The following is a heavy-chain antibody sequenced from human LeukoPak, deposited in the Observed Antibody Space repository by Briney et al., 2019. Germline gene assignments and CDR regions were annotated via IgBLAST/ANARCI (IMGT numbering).Heavy chain of an antibody. CDR2: INPNSGGT. J-gene: IGHJ6*03. D-gene: IGHD3-3*01. Sequence: ASVKVSCKASGYTFTGYYMHWVRQAPGQGLEWMGWINPNSGGTNYAQKFQGRVTMTRDTSISTAYMELSRLRSDDTAVYYCARDHSNDFWSGSGPLYYMDVWGKGTTVTVPS. V-gene: IGHV1-2*02. CDR3: ARDHSNDFWSGSGPLYYMDV. CDR1: GYTFTGYY.